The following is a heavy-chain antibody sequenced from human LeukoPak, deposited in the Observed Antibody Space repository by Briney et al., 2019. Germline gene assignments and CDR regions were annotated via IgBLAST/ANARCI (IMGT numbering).Heavy chain of an antibody. J-gene: IGHJ4*02. CDR3: AKSFWWFGEFSPFDY. Sequence: GGSLRLSCAASGFTFNDYYMNWVRQAPGKGLEWVSSISVSSSSLYYADSVKGRFTISRDNAKNSLYLQMNSLRAEDTAVYYCAKSFWWFGEFSPFDYWGQGTLVTVSS. CDR1: GFTFNDYY. V-gene: IGHV3-21*01. D-gene: IGHD3-10*01. CDR2: ISVSSSSL.